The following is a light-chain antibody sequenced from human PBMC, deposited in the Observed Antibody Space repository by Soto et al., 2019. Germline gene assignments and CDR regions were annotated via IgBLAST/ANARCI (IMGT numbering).Light chain of an antibody. Sequence: PGERVTLSCRASQRVSSSYLTWYQQKPGPAPRLLIYGASTRATSIPARFSGSGSGTDFTLIISSLQPEDFAVYYCQQDYNLPGTFGQGTKLEIK. V-gene: IGKV3D-7*01. CDR1: QRVSSSY. CDR3: QQDYNLPGT. J-gene: IGKJ2*01. CDR2: GAS.